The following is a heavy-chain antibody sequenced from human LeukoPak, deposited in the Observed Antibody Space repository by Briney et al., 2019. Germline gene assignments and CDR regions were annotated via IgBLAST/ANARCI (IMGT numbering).Heavy chain of an antibody. CDR2: IYSSGGT. D-gene: IGHD6-13*01. Sequence: PSETLSLTCTVSGGSISSSSYYWGWIRQPAGKGPEWIGRIYSSGGTDYNPSLKSRVTMSVDTSKNQFSLKMSSVTAADTAIYYCARGIAAAPERAFDIWGQGTMVTVSS. V-gene: IGHV4-61*02. CDR3: ARGIAAAPERAFDI. CDR1: GGSISSSSYY. J-gene: IGHJ3*02.